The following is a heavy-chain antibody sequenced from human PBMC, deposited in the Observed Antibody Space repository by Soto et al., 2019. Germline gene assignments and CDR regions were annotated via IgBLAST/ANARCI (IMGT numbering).Heavy chain of an antibody. V-gene: IGHV3-30*18. D-gene: IGHD6-13*01. CDR3: VKDTGAAAGFDY. CDR1: GFTFSNNG. Sequence: QVHLVEAEGGVVQPGRSLRLSCAASGFTFSNNGMHWVRQAPGKGREWLGVISYEGSEKYYAGSVKGRFTISRDNSKITLYLQMDTLRAEDTAIYFGVKDTGAAAGFDYWGPGILVTVSS. J-gene: IGHJ4*02. CDR2: ISYEGSEK.